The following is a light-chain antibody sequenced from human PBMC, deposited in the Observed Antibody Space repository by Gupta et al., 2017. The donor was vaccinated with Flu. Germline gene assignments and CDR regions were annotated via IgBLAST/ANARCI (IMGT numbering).Light chain of an antibody. V-gene: IGLV2-14*03. CDR3: SSYRSSSALARA. Sequence: QSALTRPASVPGSPGHWTTISYPRASSDVGGFNYVSWYQQHPGKAPKLMIYDVSNRPSGVSNRFSGAKSGITASLTISGLQAEDEAAYYCSSYRSSSALARAFGGGTKLTVL. CDR2: DVS. CDR1: SSDVGGFNY. J-gene: IGLJ2*01.